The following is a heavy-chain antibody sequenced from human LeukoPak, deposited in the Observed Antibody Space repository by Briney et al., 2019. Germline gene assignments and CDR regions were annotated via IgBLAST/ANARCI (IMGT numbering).Heavy chain of an antibody. D-gene: IGHD6-13*01. CDR1: GGSISSSSYY. J-gene: IGHJ4*02. V-gene: IGHV4-39*01. CDR2: IYYSGST. Sequence: RTSETLSLTCTVSGGSISSSSYYWGWIRQPPGKGLEWIGSIYYSGSTYYNPSLKSRVTISVDTSKNQFSLKLSSVTAADTAVYYCARNTRLAAVTVDYWGQGTLVTVSS. CDR3: ARNTRLAAVTVDY.